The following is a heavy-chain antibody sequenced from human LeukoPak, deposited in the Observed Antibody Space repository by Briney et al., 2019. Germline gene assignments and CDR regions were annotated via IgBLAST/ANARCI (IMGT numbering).Heavy chain of an antibody. D-gene: IGHD1-26*01. J-gene: IGHJ4*02. V-gene: IGHV3-66*01. Sequence: PGGSLRLSCAVSGFTVSSNYMSWVRQAPGKGLEWVSGIYCGGSTYYADSVKGRFTISRDNSKDTLYLQMNSLRAEDTAVYYCAVGGPASGSSDYWGQGTLVTVSS. CDR1: GFTVSSNY. CDR3: AVGGPASGSSDY. CDR2: IYCGGST.